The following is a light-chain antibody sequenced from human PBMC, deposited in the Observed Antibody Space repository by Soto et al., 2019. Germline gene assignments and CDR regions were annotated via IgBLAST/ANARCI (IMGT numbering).Light chain of an antibody. CDR3: QQYNSYSPYT. CDR2: DAS. J-gene: IGKJ2*01. V-gene: IGKV1-5*01. Sequence: DIQMTQSPSTLSASVGDRVTITCRASQSISSWLAWYQQKPGKAPKLLIYDASSLESGVPSRLSGSGSGTEFTLTISSLQPDDCATYYCQQYNSYSPYTFGQGTKLEIK. CDR1: QSISSW.